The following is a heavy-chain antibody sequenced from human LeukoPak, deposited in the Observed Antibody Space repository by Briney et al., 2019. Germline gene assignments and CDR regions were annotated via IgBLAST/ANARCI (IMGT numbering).Heavy chain of an antibody. D-gene: IGHD2-2*01. Sequence: GEPLQISSKGSGYSFTSYWIGWVRPMPGKGMEWMGIIYPGDSDTRYSPSFQGQVTISSDKSISTAYLQWSSLKASDTAMYYCARRGVYCRSTSCYYFDYWGQGTLVTVSS. CDR3: ARRGVYCRSTSCYYFDY. J-gene: IGHJ4*02. V-gene: IGHV5-51*01. CDR2: IYPGDSDT. CDR1: GYSFTSYW.